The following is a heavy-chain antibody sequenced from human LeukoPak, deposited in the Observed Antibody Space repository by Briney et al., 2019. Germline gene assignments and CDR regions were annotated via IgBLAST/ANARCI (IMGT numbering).Heavy chain of an antibody. CDR3: ARASYSYGDHNWFDP. CDR2: IKQDGSEK. Sequence: GGSLRLSCAASGFTFSSYWMSWVLQAPGKGLEWVANIKQDGSEKYYVDSVKGRFTISRDNAKNSLYLQMNSLRAEDTAVYYCARASYSYGDHNWFDPWGQGTLVTVSS. J-gene: IGHJ5*02. CDR1: GFTFSSYW. D-gene: IGHD5-18*01. V-gene: IGHV3-7*01.